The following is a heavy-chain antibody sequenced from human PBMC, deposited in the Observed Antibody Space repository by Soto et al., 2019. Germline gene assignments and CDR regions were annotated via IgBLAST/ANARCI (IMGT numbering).Heavy chain of an antibody. D-gene: IGHD6-13*01. CDR1: GFMFSGYY. V-gene: IGHV3-11*01. Sequence: QVQLVESGGGLVKPGGSLRLSCAASGFMFSGYYMTWIRQAPGKGLEWVSYISSSGTTTYYADSVKGRFTISRDNAKSSLYLQMNSLRDADTAVYYCVRGYGAATATIFDYWGQGTLVTVSS. J-gene: IGHJ4*02. CDR2: ISSSGTTT. CDR3: VRGYGAATATIFDY.